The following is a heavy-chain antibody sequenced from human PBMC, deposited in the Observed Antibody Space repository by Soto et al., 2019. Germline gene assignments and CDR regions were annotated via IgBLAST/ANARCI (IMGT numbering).Heavy chain of an antibody. Sequence: SETLSLTCTVSGGSISSYYWSWIRQPPGKGLEWIGYIYYSGSTNYNPSLKSRVTISVDTSKNQFSLKLSSVTAADTAVYYCARLRYSSRWYNFDYWGQGTLVTVSS. J-gene: IGHJ4*02. D-gene: IGHD6-19*01. CDR3: ARLRYSSRWYNFDY. CDR2: IYYSGST. V-gene: IGHV4-59*01. CDR1: GGSISSYY.